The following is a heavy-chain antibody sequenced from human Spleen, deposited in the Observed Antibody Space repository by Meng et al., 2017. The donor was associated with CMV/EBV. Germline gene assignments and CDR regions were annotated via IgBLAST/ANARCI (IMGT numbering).Heavy chain of an antibody. CDR3: ARVGEGYSYGLYLDY. V-gene: IGHV1-2*02. Sequence: SVAEVKRPGASGTVAGKASGYPFTGYYMHWVRQAPGQGLEWMGWINPNSGGTNYAQKFQGRVTMTRDTSISTAYMELSRLRSDDTAVYYCARVGEGYSYGLYLDYWGQGTLVTVSS. J-gene: IGHJ4*02. CDR1: GYPFTGYY. D-gene: IGHD5-18*01. CDR2: INPNSGGT.